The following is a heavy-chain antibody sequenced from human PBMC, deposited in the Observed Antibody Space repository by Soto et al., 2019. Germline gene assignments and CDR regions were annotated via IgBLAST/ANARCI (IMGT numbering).Heavy chain of an antibody. CDR1: GFSFSISP. J-gene: IGHJ4*02. D-gene: IGHD7-27*01. Sequence: GSLRLSCAASGFSFSISPMHWVRQAPGKGPEWVALISYDGTNKFYADSVKGRFTISRDNSKSTLYLQVDSLRPEDAAVYYCARDPRTSGGQHWAFNYFDSWGQGTLVTVSS. V-gene: IGHV3-30-3*01. CDR3: ARDPRTSGGQHWAFNYFDS. CDR2: ISYDGTNK.